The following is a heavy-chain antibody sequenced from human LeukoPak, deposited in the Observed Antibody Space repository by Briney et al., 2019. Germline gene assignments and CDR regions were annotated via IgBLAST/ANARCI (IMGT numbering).Heavy chain of an antibody. CDR3: ARVAQNYYYYYMDV. CDR1: GSSISSGYY. Sequence: PSETLSLTCAISGSSISSGYYWGWIRQPAGKGLEWIGRIYTSGSTNYNPSLKSRVTISVDTSKNQFSLKLSSVTAADTAVYYCARVAQNYYYYYMDVWGKGTTVTVSS. V-gene: IGHV4-61*02. CDR2: IYTSGST. D-gene: IGHD2-15*01. J-gene: IGHJ6*03.